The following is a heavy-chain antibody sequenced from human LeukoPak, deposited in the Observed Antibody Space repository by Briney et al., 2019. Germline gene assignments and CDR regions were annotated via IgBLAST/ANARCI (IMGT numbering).Heavy chain of an antibody. V-gene: IGHV3-30*02. CDR3: ATLWIGDLYYYYMDV. J-gene: IGHJ6*03. D-gene: IGHD3-10*01. CDR1: GFSFSSYG. Sequence: GGSLRLSCAGSGFSFSSYGMHWVRQAPGKGLEWMAFIRSDGSNKYYADSVKGRFTISRDNSKNTLYLQMNSLRAEDTAVYYCATLWIGDLYYYYMDVWGKGTTVTVSS. CDR2: IRSDGSNK.